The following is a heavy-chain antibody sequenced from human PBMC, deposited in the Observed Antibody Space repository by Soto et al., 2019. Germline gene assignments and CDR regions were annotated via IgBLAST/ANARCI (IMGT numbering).Heavy chain of an antibody. CDR2: ISAYNGNT. D-gene: IGHD5-12*01. CDR3: ARAMDGGYDSEMGY. CDR1: GYTFSRYV. V-gene: IGHV1-18*01. J-gene: IGHJ4*02. Sequence: ASVKVSCKASGYTFSRYVVSWVRQAPGQGLEWMGWISAYNGNTNYAQKFQGRVTLTTDASTSTVYMEVRSLRSDDTAEYYCARAMDGGYDSEMGYWGQGTLVTVSS.